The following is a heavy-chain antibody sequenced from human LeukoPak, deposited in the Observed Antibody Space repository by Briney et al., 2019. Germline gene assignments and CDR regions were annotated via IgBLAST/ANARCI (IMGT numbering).Heavy chain of an antibody. CDR3: ARVYSSSWYLNWFDP. CDR1: GYSISSGYY. J-gene: IGHJ5*02. V-gene: IGHV4-38-2*02. CDR2: IYHSGST. Sequence: SETLSLTCTVSGYSISSGYYWGWLRQPPGKGLEWIGSIYHSGSTYYNPSLKSQVTISVDTSKNHFSLKLTSVTAADTAVYYCARVYSSSWYLNWFDPWGQGTLVTVSS. D-gene: IGHD6-13*01.